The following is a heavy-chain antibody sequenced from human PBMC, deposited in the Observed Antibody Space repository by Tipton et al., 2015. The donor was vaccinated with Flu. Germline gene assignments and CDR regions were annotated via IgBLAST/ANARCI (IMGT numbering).Heavy chain of an antibody. J-gene: IGHJ3*01. CDR3: ARGNWGGAFDP. CDR2: IHHTGKT. Sequence: LRLSCIVSGDYISDYYWNWIRQSPGGGLEWLGYIHHTGKTNQNPSLKSRLTVSVDTSRNQFSLTLNSVTAADTAVYFCARGNWGGAFDPWGQGTMVTVSS. V-gene: IGHV4-59*01. CDR1: GDYISDYY. D-gene: IGHD7-27*01.